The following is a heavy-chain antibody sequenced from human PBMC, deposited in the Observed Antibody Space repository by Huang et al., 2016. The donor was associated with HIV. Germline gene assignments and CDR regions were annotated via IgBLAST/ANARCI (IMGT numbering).Heavy chain of an antibody. D-gene: IGHD3-22*01. V-gene: IGHV1-69*13. CDR1: GGTFSSYA. Sequence: QVQLVQSGAEVKKPGSSVQVSCKASGGTFSSYAISWVRQAPGQGLEWRGGIIPIFGTANYAQKFQGRVTITADESTSTAYMELSSLRSEDTAVYYCARARGYYDSSVSYYFDYWGQGTLVTVSS. CDR3: ARARGYYDSSVSYYFDY. J-gene: IGHJ4*02. CDR2: IIPIFGTA.